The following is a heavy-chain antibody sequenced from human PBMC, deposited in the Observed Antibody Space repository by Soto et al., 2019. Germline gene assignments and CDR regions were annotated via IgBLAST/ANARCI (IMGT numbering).Heavy chain of an antibody. V-gene: IGHV1-18*01. CDR3: ARGRYGDY. Sequence: QVHLVQSGAEVRKPGASVKVSCKGSGYTFTSYGIAWVRQAPGQGLEWMGWIGAHNDNTNYAQKVQGRVTVTRDTSTSTAYMELRHLRSDDTAVYYCARGRYGDYWGQGALVTVSS. CDR2: IGAHNDNT. D-gene: IGHD1-1*01. CDR1: GYTFTSYG. J-gene: IGHJ4*02.